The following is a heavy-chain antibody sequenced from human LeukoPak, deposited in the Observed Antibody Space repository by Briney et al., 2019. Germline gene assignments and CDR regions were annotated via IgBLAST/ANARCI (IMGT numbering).Heavy chain of an antibody. J-gene: IGHJ3*02. D-gene: IGHD5-24*01. CDR2: INHSGST. CDR3: ARGLKRWLQLGAFDI. Sequence: SETLSLTCAVYGGSFSGYYWSWIRQPPGKGLEGIGEINHSGSTNYNPSLKSRVTISVDTSKNQFSLKLSSVTAADTAVYYCARGLKRWLQLGAFDIWGQGTMVTVSS. V-gene: IGHV4-34*01. CDR1: GGSFSGYY.